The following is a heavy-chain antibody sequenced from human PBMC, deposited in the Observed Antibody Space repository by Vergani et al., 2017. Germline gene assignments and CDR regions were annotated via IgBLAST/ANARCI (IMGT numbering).Heavy chain of an antibody. CDR3: ARLSIAAAGFSFDY. J-gene: IGHJ4*02. CDR1: GGSISSYY. Sequence: QVQLQESGPGLVTPSETLSLTCTVSGGSISSYYWSWIRQPPGKGLEWIGYIYYSGSTNYNPSLKSRVTISVDTSKNQFSLKLSSVTAADTAVYYCARLSIAAAGFSFDYWGQGTLVTVSS. V-gene: IGHV4-59*01. CDR2: IYYSGST. D-gene: IGHD6-13*01.